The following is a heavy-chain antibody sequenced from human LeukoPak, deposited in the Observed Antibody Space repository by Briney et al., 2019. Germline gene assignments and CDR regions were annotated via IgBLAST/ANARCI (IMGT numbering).Heavy chain of an antibody. Sequence: SETLSLTCTVSGGSIDNYYWSWIRQPPGKGLEWIGYIYYSGNTYYVPSLESRVSISIDRSKSQFSLKLYSVTAADTAVYYCARHLWSAYHKFDFWGQGTLVTVPS. V-gene: IGHV4-59*01. CDR2: IYYSGNT. CDR1: GGSIDNYY. J-gene: IGHJ4*02. CDR3: ARHLWSAYHKFDF. D-gene: IGHD3-3*01.